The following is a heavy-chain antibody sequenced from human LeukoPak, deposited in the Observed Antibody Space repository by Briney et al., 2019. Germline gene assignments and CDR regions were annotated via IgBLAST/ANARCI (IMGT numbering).Heavy chain of an antibody. CDR2: IYYSGST. CDR3: ARSARDYAWFDP. CDR1: GGSISSSSYY. D-gene: IGHD4-17*01. Sequence: SETLSLTCTVSGGSISSSSYYWGWIRQPPGKGLEWIGSIYYSGSTYYNPSLKGRVTISVDTSKNQFSLKLSSVTAADTAVYYCARSARDYAWFDPWGQGTLVTVSS. J-gene: IGHJ5*02. V-gene: IGHV4-39*01.